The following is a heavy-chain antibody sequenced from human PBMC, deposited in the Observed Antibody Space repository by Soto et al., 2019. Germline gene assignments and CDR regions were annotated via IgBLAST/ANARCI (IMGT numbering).Heavy chain of an antibody. CDR3: AKDAQHYSSPHYFDY. CDR1: GFTFS. CDR2: LGASNGYT. V-gene: IGHV3-23*01. J-gene: IGHJ4*02. D-gene: IGHD6-13*01. Sequence: GRSLRLSCETSGFTFSMSWVRQAPGKGLGWVATLGASNGYTYYADSVKGRFTISRDTSKNTLYLQMNNLRADDTAVYYCAKDAQHYSSPHYFDYWGRGTLVTVSS.